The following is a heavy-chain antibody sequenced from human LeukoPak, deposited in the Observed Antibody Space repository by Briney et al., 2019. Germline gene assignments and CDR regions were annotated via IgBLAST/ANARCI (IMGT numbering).Heavy chain of an antibody. V-gene: IGHV4-59*01. CDR3: ARARGTRPTVIGWFDP. D-gene: IGHD2-15*01. Sequence: PSETLSLTCTVSGASISSFYWNWIRQTPGKGLEWIGYIYYNGNTDYNPSLKSRVTFSVDTSKNQFSLNLTSVTAADTATYYCARARGTRPTVIGWFDPWGQGALVTVSS. J-gene: IGHJ5*02. CDR2: IYYNGNT. CDR1: GASISSFY.